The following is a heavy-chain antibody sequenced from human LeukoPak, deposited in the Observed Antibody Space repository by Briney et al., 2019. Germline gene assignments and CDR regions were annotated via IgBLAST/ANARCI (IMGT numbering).Heavy chain of an antibody. V-gene: IGHV3-7*04. Sequence: GGSLRLSCEGSGFTFSNYWMSWVRQTPGKGLEWVANIKGDGGEKYIVDSVKGRFTISRDNAKNSLYLQMNSLRAEDTAVYYCARRGYGDYAPFDYWGQGTLVTVSS. CDR1: GFTFSNYW. J-gene: IGHJ4*02. CDR3: ARRGYGDYAPFDY. CDR2: IKGDGGEK. D-gene: IGHD4-17*01.